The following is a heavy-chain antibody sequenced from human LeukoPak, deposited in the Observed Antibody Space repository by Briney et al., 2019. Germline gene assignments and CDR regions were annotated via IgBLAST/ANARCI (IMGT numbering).Heavy chain of an antibody. V-gene: IGHV3-33*01. CDR3: ARDLGSGTYSSYFDY. CDR1: GFTFSSYG. Sequence: PGGSLRLSCAASGFTFSSYGMHWVRQPPGKGLEGVAVIWYDGSNKYYADSVKGRFTISRDNSKNTLYLQMNSLRGEDTAVYYCARDLGSGTYSSYFDYWGQGTLVTVSS. D-gene: IGHD1-26*01. J-gene: IGHJ4*02. CDR2: IWYDGSNK.